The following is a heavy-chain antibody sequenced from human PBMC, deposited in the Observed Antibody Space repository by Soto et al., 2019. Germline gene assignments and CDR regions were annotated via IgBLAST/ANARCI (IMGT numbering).Heavy chain of an antibody. CDR1: GSNFTSYD. J-gene: IGHJ4*02. Sequence: ASVKVSCKASGSNFTSYDINWERPAPGQGLAWAGWTNPTTENTAHAQKFQGRVTLTREITTATAYMELSSLPSEATAGYFGARQVDPGYSSDWGPGTLVTVSS. CDR2: TNPTTENT. D-gene: IGHD1-1*01. V-gene: IGHV1-8*01. CDR3: ARQVDPGYSSD.